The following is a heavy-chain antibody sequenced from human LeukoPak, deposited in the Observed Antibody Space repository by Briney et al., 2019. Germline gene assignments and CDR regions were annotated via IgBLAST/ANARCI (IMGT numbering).Heavy chain of an antibody. J-gene: IGHJ3*02. Sequence: GGSLRLSCAASGFTFSSYSMNWVRQAPGKGLEWVSSISSSSSYIYYADSVKGRFTISRDNAKNSLYLQMNSLRAEDTAVYYCARAWGAKANAFDIWGQGTMVTVSS. CDR2: ISSSSSYI. V-gene: IGHV3-21*01. D-gene: IGHD3-16*01. CDR1: GFTFSSYS. CDR3: ARAWGAKANAFDI.